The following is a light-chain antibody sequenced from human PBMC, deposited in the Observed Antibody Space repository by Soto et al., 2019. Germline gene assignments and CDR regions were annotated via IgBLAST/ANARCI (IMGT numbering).Light chain of an antibody. CDR3: QQYSTSPYN. CDR2: KAS. V-gene: IGKV1-5*03. CDR1: QSVSRW. Sequence: DLQMTQSPSTLSASVGDRLTITSRANQSVSRWLAWYQQKPGRDPNLLIYKASTLESGVPLRFSGSGSGTEFTLTINSVQPDDSATYYCQQYSTSPYNFGQGTKVDIK. J-gene: IGKJ2*01.